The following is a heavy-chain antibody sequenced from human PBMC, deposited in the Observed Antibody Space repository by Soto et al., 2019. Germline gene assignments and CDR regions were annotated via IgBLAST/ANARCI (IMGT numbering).Heavy chain of an antibody. CDR3: TRYCSSTSCSSNYYGMDV. V-gene: IGHV3-15*01. CDR2: IKSKTDGGTT. D-gene: IGHD2-2*01. CDR1: GFTFSNAW. Sequence: GGSLRLSCVASGFTFSNAWMSWVRQAPGKGLEWVGRIKSKTDGGTTDYAAPVEGRFTISRDDSKNTLYLQMNSLKTEDTAVYYCTRYCSSTSCSSNYYGMDVWGQGTTVTVSS. J-gene: IGHJ6*02.